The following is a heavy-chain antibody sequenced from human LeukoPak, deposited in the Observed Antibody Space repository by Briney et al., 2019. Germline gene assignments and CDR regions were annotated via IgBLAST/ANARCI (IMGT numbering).Heavy chain of an antibody. CDR2: ISPHNGNT. V-gene: IGHV1-18*01. CDR3: ARAPLSSSSSGKVYYYYYGMDV. D-gene: IGHD6-13*01. Sequence: GASVKVSCKASGYTFTNYGVSWVRQAPGQGLEWMGWISPHNGNTNYAQKLQGRVTMTTDTSTSTAYMELRSLRSDDTAVYFCARAPLSSSSSGKVYYYYYGMDVWGQGTTVTVSS. CDR1: GYTFTNYG. J-gene: IGHJ6*02.